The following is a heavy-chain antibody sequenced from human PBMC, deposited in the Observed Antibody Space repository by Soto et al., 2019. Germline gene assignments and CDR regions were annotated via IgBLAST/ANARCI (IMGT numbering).Heavy chain of an antibody. V-gene: IGHV1-3*01. D-gene: IGHD6-13*01. CDR1: GYTFTSYA. J-gene: IGHJ6*02. CDR3: ARDTRINSSSLKYYYYCMDV. Sequence: QVQLVQSGAEVKKPGASVKVSCKASGYTFTSYAMHWVRQAPGQRLEWMGWINAGNGNTKYSQKFQGRVTITRDTSASTAYMVLSSLRSEDTSVYYGARDTRINSSSLKYYYYCMDVWGQGTTVTVSS. CDR2: INAGNGNT.